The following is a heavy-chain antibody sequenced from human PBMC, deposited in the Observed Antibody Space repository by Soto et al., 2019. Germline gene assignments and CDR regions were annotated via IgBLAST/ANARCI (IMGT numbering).Heavy chain of an antibody. CDR2: IYYRGST. Sequence: SETLSLTCTVSGGSISNYYWSWIRQPAGKGLEGIAYIYYRGSTNYNPSLKSRVTISIDTTKNQFSLQLSSVTAADTAVYYCARDGDGRGYEFDYWGQGILVTVS. J-gene: IGHJ4*02. CDR3: ARDGDGRGYEFDY. CDR1: GGSISNYY. V-gene: IGHV4-59*01. D-gene: IGHD3-22*01.